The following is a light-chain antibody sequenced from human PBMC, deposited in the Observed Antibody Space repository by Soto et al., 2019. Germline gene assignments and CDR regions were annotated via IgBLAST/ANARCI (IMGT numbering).Light chain of an antibody. J-gene: IGKJ1*01. CDR2: KTS. CDR1: QSISPW. CDR3: QQYNSYSRT. V-gene: IGKV1-5*03. Sequence: DIQMTQSPSTLSASVGDRVTITCRASQSISPWLAWYQQKPGKAPKLLIYKTSILESGVPSRFSGSGSGTEFTLTISRLQPEDSATYYCQQYNSYSRTFGQGTKVEI.